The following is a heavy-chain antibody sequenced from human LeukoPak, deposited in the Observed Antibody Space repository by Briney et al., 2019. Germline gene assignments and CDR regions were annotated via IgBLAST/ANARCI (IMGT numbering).Heavy chain of an antibody. J-gene: IGHJ6*02. CDR3: ARDSRYCGGDCYLYGMDV. CDR1: GFTFSSYS. D-gene: IGHD2-21*02. Sequence: PGGSLRLSCAASGFTFSSYSMNWVRQAPGKGLEWVSSISSSSSYMYYADSVKGRFTISRDNAKNSLYLQMNSLRAEDTAVYYCARDSRYCGGDCYLYGMDVWGQGTTVTVSS. V-gene: IGHV3-21*01. CDR2: ISSSSSYM.